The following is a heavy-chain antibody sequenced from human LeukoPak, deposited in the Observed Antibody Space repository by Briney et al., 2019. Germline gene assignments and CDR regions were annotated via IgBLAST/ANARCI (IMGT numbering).Heavy chain of an antibody. Sequence: GGSLRLSCAASGFTFSSYGMHWVRQAPGKGLEWVAVIWYDGSNKYYADSVKGRFTISRDNSKNTLYLQMNSLRAEDTAVYYCAKDLSGTSTYYFDYWGQGTLVTVSS. V-gene: IGHV3-33*06. CDR3: AKDLSGTSTYYFDY. CDR1: GFTFSSYG. D-gene: IGHD1-1*01. CDR2: IWYDGSNK. J-gene: IGHJ4*02.